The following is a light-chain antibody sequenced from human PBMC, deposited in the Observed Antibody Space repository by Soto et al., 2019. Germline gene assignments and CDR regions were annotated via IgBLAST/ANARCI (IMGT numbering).Light chain of an antibody. J-gene: IGKJ4*01. Sequence: ELVLTQSPATLSLSPGERATLSCRASQSVSSYLAWYQQKHGQAPRLLIYDASNRATAIPARFSGSGSRTGITHAISSVEPEDCAVYFSKHRRNWPPLTFGGGTKVEIK. CDR3: KHRRNWPPLT. CDR1: QSVSSY. V-gene: IGKV3-11*01. CDR2: DAS.